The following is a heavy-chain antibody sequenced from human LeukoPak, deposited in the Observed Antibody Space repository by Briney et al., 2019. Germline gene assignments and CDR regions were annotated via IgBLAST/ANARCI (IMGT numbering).Heavy chain of an antibody. CDR3: ARDPHSSSWDY. D-gene: IGHD6-13*01. CDR2: INHSGST. Sequence: SSETLSLTCAVYGGSFSGYYWTWIRQPPGKGREWIGEINHSGSTTYNPALKSRVTISVDTSKNQFSLKLSSVTAADTAVYYCARDPHSSSWDYWGQGTLVTVSS. J-gene: IGHJ4*02. V-gene: IGHV4-34*01. CDR1: GGSFSGYY.